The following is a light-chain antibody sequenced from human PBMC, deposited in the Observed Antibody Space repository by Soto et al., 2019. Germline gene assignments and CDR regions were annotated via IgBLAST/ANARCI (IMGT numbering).Light chain of an antibody. Sequence: QSALTQPASVSGSPGQSITISCTGTSSDLGSYNYVSWYQQHPGKAPKLIIYQVTHRPSGVSNRFSGSKSGNTASLTISGLQAEDEADYYCSSYRSGSTPFVLGPGTKLTVL. CDR2: QVT. V-gene: IGLV2-14*01. CDR3: SSYRSGSTPFV. CDR1: SSDLGSYNY. J-gene: IGLJ1*01.